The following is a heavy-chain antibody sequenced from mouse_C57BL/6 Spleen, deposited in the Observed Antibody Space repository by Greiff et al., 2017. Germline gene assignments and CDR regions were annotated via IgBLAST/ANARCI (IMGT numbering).Heavy chain of an antibody. J-gene: IGHJ4*01. V-gene: IGHV1-59*01. CDR1: GYTFTSYW. CDR3: ARRGYGSSYVWAMDY. CDR2: IDPSDSST. Sequence: QVQLQQPGAELVRPGTSVKLSCKASGYTFTSYWMHWVKQRPGQGLEWIGVIDPSDSSTNYNQKFKGKATLTVDTSSSTAYMQLSSLPSEDSAVYYCARRGYGSSYVWAMDYWGQGTSVTVSS. D-gene: IGHD1-1*01.